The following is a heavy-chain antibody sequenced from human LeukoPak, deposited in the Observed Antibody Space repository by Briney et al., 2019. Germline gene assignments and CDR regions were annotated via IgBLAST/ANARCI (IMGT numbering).Heavy chain of an antibody. Sequence: PGGSLRLSCAASGFTFSSYAMSWVRQAPGKGLEWVSAISGSGGSTYYADSVKGRFTISRDNSKNTLYLQMNSLRAEDTAVYYCAKDFPYLPYSSGLGTFDYWGQGTLVTVSS. V-gene: IGHV3-23*01. D-gene: IGHD6-19*01. CDR3: AKDFPYLPYSSGLGTFDY. J-gene: IGHJ4*02. CDR1: GFTFSSYA. CDR2: ISGSGGST.